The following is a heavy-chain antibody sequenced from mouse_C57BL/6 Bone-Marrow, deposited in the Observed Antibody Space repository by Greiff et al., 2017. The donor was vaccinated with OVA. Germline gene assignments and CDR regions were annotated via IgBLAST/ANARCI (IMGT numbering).Heavy chain of an antibody. V-gene: IGHV1-50*01. CDR1: GYTFTSYW. J-gene: IGHJ4*01. CDR2: IEPSDSYT. D-gene: IGHD2-5*01. Sequence: QVQLQQPGAELVKPGASVKLSCKASGYTFTSYWMQWVKQRPGQGLEWIGEIEPSDSYTNYNQKFKGKATLTVDTSSCTAYMQLSSLTSEDSAVYYCARSPYYSNYSVYYYAMDYWGQGTSVTVSA. CDR3: ARSPYYSNYSVYYYAMDY.